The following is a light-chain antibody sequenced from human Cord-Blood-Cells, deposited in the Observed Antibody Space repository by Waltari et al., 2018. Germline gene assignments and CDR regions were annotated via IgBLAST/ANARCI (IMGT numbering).Light chain of an antibody. CDR2: EGS. J-gene: IGLJ1*01. V-gene: IGLV2-23*01. CDR3: CSYAGSSTYV. Sequence: ALTHPASVAGTPGQSIPIPCTGTSSHVGRYNLVSWYQQHPGKAPKLMIYEGSRRPSGVSNRFAGSKSGNTASLTISGLQAEDEADYYCCSYAGSSTYVFGTGTKVTVL. CDR1: SSHVGRYNL.